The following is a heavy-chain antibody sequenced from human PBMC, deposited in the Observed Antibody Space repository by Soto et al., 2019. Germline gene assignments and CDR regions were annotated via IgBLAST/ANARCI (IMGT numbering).Heavy chain of an antibody. CDR3: ARLGMRITMVRGVTGFDY. J-gene: IGHJ4*02. V-gene: IGHV4-39*01. Sequence: QLQLQESGPGLVKPSETLSLTCTVSGGSISSSSYYWGWIRQPPGKGLEWIGSIYYSGSTYYNPSLKSRVTISVDTSKNQFSLKLSSVTAADTAVYYCARLGMRITMVRGVTGFDYWGQGTLVTVSS. CDR1: GGSISSSSYY. CDR2: IYYSGST. D-gene: IGHD3-10*01.